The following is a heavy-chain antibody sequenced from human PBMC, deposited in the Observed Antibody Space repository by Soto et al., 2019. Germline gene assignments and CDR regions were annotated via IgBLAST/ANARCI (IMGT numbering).Heavy chain of an antibody. CDR1: GGTFSSYA. CDR2: IIPILGTA. J-gene: IGHJ6*02. Sequence: ASVKVSCKASGGTFSSYAISWVRQAPGQGLEWMGGIIPILGTANYAQKFQGRVTITADESTSIAYMELSSLRSEDTAVYYCARGTPKYYGSGSYYSPWYYYGMDVWGQGTTVTVSS. CDR3: ARGTPKYYGSGSYYSPWYYYGMDV. D-gene: IGHD3-10*01. V-gene: IGHV1-69*13.